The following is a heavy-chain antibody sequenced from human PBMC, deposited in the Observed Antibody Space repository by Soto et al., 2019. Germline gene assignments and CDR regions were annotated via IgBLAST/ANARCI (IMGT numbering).Heavy chain of an antibody. J-gene: IGHJ4*02. Sequence: EVQLVESGGGLVQPGGSLRLSCVASGFKFDYYWMHWVRQAPGGGLMWISRLQTDASHPASPDSVKGRFTICRDNAKNTLYLRMNNLRFVYTAIYYSARGGDPDYWRQGTLVTVSS. D-gene: IGHD2-21*02. CDR3: ARGGDPDY. CDR2: LQTDASHP. CDR1: GFKFDYYW. V-gene: IGHV3-74*01.